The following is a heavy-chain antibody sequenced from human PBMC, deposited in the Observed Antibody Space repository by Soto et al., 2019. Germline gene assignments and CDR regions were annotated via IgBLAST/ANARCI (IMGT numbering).Heavy chain of an antibody. V-gene: IGHV3-23*01. CDR3: GKDPNGDYVGGFEF. D-gene: IGHD4-17*01. CDR2: ISASGSGT. CDR1: GFTFNNYA. Sequence: GGSLRLSCAASGFTFNNYAMSWVRQSPGKGLEWVSGISASGSGTFYADSVKGRFTVSRDFSKNTLSLQMDSLRAEDTAVYFCGKDPNGDYVGGFEFWGPGTMVTVSS. J-gene: IGHJ3*01.